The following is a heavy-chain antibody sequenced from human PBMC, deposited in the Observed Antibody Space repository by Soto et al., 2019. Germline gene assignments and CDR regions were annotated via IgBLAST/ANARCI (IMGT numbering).Heavy chain of an antibody. CDR3: ARAGASDAFDI. CDR2: ISYDGSNK. D-gene: IGHD1-26*01. J-gene: IGHJ3*02. Sequence: AGTLTLSCAVSVFTISSYAMHWVRQAPGKGLEWVAVISYDGSNKYYADSVKGRFTISRDNSKNTLYLQMNSLRAEDTAVYYCARAGASDAFDIWGQGT. V-gene: IGHV3-30-3*01. CDR1: VFTISSYA.